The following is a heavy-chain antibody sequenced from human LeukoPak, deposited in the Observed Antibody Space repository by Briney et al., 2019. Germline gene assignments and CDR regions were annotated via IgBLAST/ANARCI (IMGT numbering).Heavy chain of an antibody. J-gene: IGHJ4*02. CDR3: ARGGSGWPIDY. CDR2: MNPNSGNT. D-gene: IGHD3-22*01. Sequence: ASVKVSCKASGHTLTTLDINWVRHATGQGLEWMGWMNPNSGNTGYAQQFQGRLTMTRDTSTSTAYMELSSLRSEDTGVYYCARGGSGWPIDYWGQGTLVTVSS. V-gene: IGHV1-8*01. CDR1: GHTLTTLD.